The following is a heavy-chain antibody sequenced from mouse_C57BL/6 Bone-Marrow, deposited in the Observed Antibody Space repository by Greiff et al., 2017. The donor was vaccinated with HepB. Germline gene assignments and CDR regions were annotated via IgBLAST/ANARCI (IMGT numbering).Heavy chain of an antibody. D-gene: IGHD3-2*02. CDR2: IDPATGGT. CDR1: GYTFTDYE. J-gene: IGHJ2*01. V-gene: IGHV1-15*01. CDR3: TRQLRLLNFDY. Sequence: VKLQQSGAELVRPGASVTLSCKASGYTFTDYEMHWVKQTPVHGLEWIGAIDPATGGTAYNQKFKGKAILTADKSSSTAYMELRSLTSEDSAVYYCTRQLRLLNFDYWGQGTTLTVSS.